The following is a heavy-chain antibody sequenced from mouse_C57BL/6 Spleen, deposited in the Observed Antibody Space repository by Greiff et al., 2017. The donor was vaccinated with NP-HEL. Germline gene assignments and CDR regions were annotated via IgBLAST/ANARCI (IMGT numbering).Heavy chain of an antibody. CDR1: GYTFTSYW. V-gene: IGHV1-69*01. Sequence: QVQLKQPGAELVMPGASVKLSCKASGYTFTSYWMHWVKQRPGQGLEWIGEIDPSDSYTNYNQKFKGKSTLTVDKSSSTAYMQLSSLTSEDSAVYYCARFNYVDAMDYWGQGTSVTVSS. CDR2: IDPSDSYT. J-gene: IGHJ4*01. D-gene: IGHD2-1*01. CDR3: ARFNYVDAMDY.